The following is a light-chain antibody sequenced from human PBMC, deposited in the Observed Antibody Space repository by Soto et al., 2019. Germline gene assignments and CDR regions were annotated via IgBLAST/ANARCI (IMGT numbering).Light chain of an antibody. Sequence: AIQMTQSPSSLSASVGDRVTITCRASQDIRTELGWYQQKPGKAPKLLIYASSSLQSGVPSRFSGSGSGTDFTLTISSLQPEDFATYYCLQDSKYPRTFGQGTQVEIK. CDR3: LQDSKYPRT. J-gene: IGKJ1*01. V-gene: IGKV1-6*01. CDR1: QDIRTE. CDR2: ASS.